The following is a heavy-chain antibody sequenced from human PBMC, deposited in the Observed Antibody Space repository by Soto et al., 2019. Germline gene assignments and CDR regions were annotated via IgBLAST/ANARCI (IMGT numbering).Heavy chain of an antibody. J-gene: IGHJ4*02. CDR1: GGTFSSYA. CDR2: LIPMSGAT. CDR3: ARGGPENDY. Sequence: QVQLVQSGAEVKKPGSSVKVSSKASGGTFSSYALSWVRQAPGQGLEWMGGLIPMSGATNYAQKFQGRVTFTADESTNTAYLELTSLRSEDTAVYYCARGGPENDYWGQGTLVTVSS. D-gene: IGHD1-26*01. V-gene: IGHV1-69*12.